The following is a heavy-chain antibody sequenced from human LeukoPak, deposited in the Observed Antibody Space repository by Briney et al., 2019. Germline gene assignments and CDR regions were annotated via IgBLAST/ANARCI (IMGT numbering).Heavy chain of an antibody. CDR2: ISYDGSNK. D-gene: IGHD2-15*01. V-gene: IGHV3-30*03. Sequence: GGSLRLSCAASGFTLSSYGMHWVRQAPGKGLEWVAVISYDGSNKYYADSVKGRFTISRDNANNSLYLQMNSLRAEDTAVYYCARRTPGYCSGGGCYGFQHWGQGTLVTVSS. CDR1: GFTLSSYG. J-gene: IGHJ1*01. CDR3: ARRTPGYCSGGGCYGFQH.